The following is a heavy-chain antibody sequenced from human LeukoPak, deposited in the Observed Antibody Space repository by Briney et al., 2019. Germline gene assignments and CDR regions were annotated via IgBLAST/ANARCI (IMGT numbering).Heavy chain of an antibody. J-gene: IGHJ3*02. CDR1: GFTFRDYF. CDR3: ARATYDSSAVDAFDI. CDR2: TNTAGNTI. V-gene: IGHV3-11*01. Sequence: GGSLRLSCAASGFTFRDYFMSWIRQAPGKGLEWVAYTNTAGNTIYYADSMKGRFTISRDNAKNSLYLQMSTLRAEDTAVYYCARATYDSSAVDAFDIWGQGTMDTVSP. D-gene: IGHD3-22*01.